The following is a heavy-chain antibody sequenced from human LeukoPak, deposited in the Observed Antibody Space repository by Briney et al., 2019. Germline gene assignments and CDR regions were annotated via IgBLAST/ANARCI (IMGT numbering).Heavy chain of an antibody. V-gene: IGHV4-59*01. CDR1: GGSFSGYY. CDR3: ARDRDSSSWYGSGFDP. Sequence: SETLSLTCAVYGGSFSGYYWSWIRQPPGKGLEWIGYIYYSGSTNYNPSLKSRVTISVDTSKNQFSLKLSSVTAADTAVYYCARDRDSSSWYGSGFDPWGQGTLVTVSS. D-gene: IGHD6-13*01. J-gene: IGHJ5*02. CDR2: IYYSGST.